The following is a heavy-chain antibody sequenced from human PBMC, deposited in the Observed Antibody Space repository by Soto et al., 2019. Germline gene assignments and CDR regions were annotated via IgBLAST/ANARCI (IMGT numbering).Heavy chain of an antibody. CDR2: ISAYNGNT. CDR1: GYTFSSYG. Sequence: GASVKVSCKASGYTFSSYGIRGVRQAPGQGLEWMGWISAYNGNTNYAQKLQGRVTMTTDTSTSTAYMELRSLRSDDTAVYYCARYGDIVLMVYAEFDYWGQGTLVTVSS. J-gene: IGHJ4*02. D-gene: IGHD2-8*01. V-gene: IGHV1-18*01. CDR3: ARYGDIVLMVYAEFDY.